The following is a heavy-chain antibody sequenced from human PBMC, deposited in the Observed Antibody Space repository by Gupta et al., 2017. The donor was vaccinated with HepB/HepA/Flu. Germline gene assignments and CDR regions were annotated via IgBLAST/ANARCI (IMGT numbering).Heavy chain of an antibody. Sequence: ELQLLESGGGLVQPGESLRLSCVASGFTFSNYGMSWVHQAPGKGLEWVSAISGSGDITYYADSVKGRFTISSSKNTLFLQMSSLRAEDTAVYYGAKHQYTFGPLDYWGQGSLVSVSS. J-gene: IGHJ4*02. V-gene: IGHV3-23*01. CDR1: GFTFSNYG. CDR2: ISGSGDIT. D-gene: IGHD5-18*01. CDR3: AKHQYTFGPLDY.